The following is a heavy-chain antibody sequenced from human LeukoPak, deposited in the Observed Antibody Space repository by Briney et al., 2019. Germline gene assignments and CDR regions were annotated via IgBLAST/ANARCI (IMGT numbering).Heavy chain of an antibody. CDR3: ARRFRYSSGWYDY. V-gene: IGHV4-59*12. J-gene: IGHJ4*02. D-gene: IGHD6-19*01. Sequence: SETLSLTCTVSGGSISSYYWSWIRQPPGKGLEWIAEISQNGDSNYNPSLKSRVTISLDTSKNQFSLKLSSVTAADTAVYYCARRFRYSSGWYDYWGQGTLVTVSS. CDR2: ISQNGDS. CDR1: GGSISSYY.